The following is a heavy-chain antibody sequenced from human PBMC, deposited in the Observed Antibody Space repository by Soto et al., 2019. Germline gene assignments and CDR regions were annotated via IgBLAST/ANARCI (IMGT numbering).Heavy chain of an antibody. V-gene: IGHV3-23*01. CDR3: AKSSYYDSGSFDY. CDR2: ISGSGGST. D-gene: IGHD3-10*01. Sequence: EVQLLESGGGLVQPGGSLRLSCAASGFTFSSYAMSWVRQAPGKGLEWVSAISGSGGSTYYADSVKGRFTFSRDNSKNTLYLQMISLRAEDTAVYYCAKSSYYDSGSFDYCGQGPLVTVSS. J-gene: IGHJ4*02. CDR1: GFTFSSYA.